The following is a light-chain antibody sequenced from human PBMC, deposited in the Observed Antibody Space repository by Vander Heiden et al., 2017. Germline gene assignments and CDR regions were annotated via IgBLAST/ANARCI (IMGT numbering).Light chain of an antibody. CDR3: QQSYSTPYT. V-gene: IGKV1-39*01. Sequence: DIQMTQSPSSLSASVGDRVTITCRASQSISSYLNWYQQKPGKAPKLLIYAASSLQSGGSSRFSGSGSGTDFTVTISSLQPEDFATYHCQQSYSTPYTFGQGTKVEIK. J-gene: IGKJ2*01. CDR1: QSISSY. CDR2: AAS.